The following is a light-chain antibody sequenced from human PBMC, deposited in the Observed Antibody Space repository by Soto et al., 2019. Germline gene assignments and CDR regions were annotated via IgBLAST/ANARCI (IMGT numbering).Light chain of an antibody. Sequence: DIQMTQSPSSLSASVGDRVTITCRASQSISSYLNWYQQKPGKAPELLIYAASSLQSGVPSRFSGSGSATDFTLTISSLQPEDFATYYCQQTYITPLTFGPGTKVDIK. J-gene: IGKJ3*01. CDR2: AAS. CDR1: QSISSY. CDR3: QQTYITPLT. V-gene: IGKV1-39*01.